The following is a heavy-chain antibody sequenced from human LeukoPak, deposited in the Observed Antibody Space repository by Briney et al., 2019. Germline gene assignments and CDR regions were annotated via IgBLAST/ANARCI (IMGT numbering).Heavy chain of an antibody. D-gene: IGHD6-6*01. CDR3: ARPTYSSSSIWFDP. CDR1: GGSISSSSYY. Sequence: SETLSLTCTVSGGSISSSSYYWGWIRQPPGKGLEWIGSIYYSGSTYYNPSLKSRVTISVDTSKNQFSLKLSSVTAADTAVYYCARPTYSSSSIWFDPWGQGTLSPSPQ. CDR2: IYYSGST. J-gene: IGHJ5*02. V-gene: IGHV4-39*01.